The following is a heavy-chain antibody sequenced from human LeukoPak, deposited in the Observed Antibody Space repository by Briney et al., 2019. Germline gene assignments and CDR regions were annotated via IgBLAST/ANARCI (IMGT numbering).Heavy chain of an antibody. CDR2: IYSGGST. J-gene: IGHJ4*02. D-gene: IGHD4-17*01. CDR1: GFTVSNYH. Sequence: GGSLRLSCAASGFTVSNYHMTWVRQAPGKGLEWVSLIYSGGSTHYADSVKGRFTISRDNSKNTLYLQMNSLRAEDTAVYYCARRSTVTAGAYWGQGTLVTVSS. CDR3: ARRSTVTAGAY. V-gene: IGHV3-53*01.